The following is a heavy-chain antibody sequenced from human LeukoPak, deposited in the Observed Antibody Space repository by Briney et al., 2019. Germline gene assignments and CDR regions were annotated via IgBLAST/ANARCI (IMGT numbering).Heavy chain of an antibody. CDR3: ARVRVDYYGSGSYYGVDYYGMDV. D-gene: IGHD3-10*01. V-gene: IGHV3-23*01. Sequence: PGGSLRLSCAASGFTFSSYAMSWVRQAPGKGLEWVSTISGSGGSTYYADSVKGRFTISRDNAKNSLYLQMNSLRAEDTAVYYCARVRVDYYGSGSYYGVDYYGMDVWGQGTTVTVSS. CDR1: GFTFSSYA. J-gene: IGHJ6*02. CDR2: ISGSGGST.